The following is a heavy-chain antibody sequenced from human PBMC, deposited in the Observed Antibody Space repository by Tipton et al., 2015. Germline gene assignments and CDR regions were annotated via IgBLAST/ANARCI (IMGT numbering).Heavy chain of an antibody. CDR2: IYYSGCT. V-gene: IGHV4-61*01. J-gene: IGHJ4*02. D-gene: IGHD4-17*01. CDR1: GGSVSSGSYY. Sequence: TLSLTCTVSGGSVSSGSYYWSWIRQPPGKGLEWIGYIYYSGCTNYNPSLKSRVTMSVDKSKKQFSLELSSVTAADTAVYYCARMNAVTTPPDFYFDYWGQGTLVTVSS. CDR3: ARMNAVTTPPDFYFDY.